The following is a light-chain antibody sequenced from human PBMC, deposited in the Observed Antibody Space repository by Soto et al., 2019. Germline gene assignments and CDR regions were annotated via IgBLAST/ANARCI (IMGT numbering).Light chain of an antibody. Sequence: DIPMTQSPSSLSVSVGDRVTITCRASQSIGTFLNWYQQKPGKAPKVLIYGATNLQSGVPSRFSGSGSGTDFTLTISSLQAEDFATYYCPQTYSLPKRTFGQGTKVEIK. J-gene: IGKJ1*01. CDR1: QSIGTF. CDR3: PQTYSLPKRT. V-gene: IGKV1-39*01. CDR2: GAT.